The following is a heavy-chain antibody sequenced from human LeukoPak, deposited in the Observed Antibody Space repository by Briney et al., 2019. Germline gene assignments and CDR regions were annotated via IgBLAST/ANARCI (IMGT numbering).Heavy chain of an antibody. V-gene: IGHV3-53*01. J-gene: IGHJ4*02. CDR3: AKDTDLDC. Sequence: GGSLRLSCVASGFSVSDNYMSWVRQAPGKGLKWVAIIYTGGFTYYGDSVKGRFTISRDTSKNTLYLHMNNLRAEDTAVYFCAKDTDLDCWGQGTEVTVSS. D-gene: IGHD4-11*01. CDR2: IYTGGFT. CDR1: GFSVSDNY.